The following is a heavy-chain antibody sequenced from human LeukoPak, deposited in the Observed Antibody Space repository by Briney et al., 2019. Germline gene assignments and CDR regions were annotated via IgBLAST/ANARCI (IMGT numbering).Heavy chain of an antibody. D-gene: IGHD3-22*01. Sequence: PGGSLRLSCAASGFTFSSYAMHWVRQAPGKGLEWVAVISYDGSNKYYADSVKGRFTISRDNSKNTLYLQMNSLRAEDTAVYYCASDRYYDSSAGIGDYWGQGTLVTVSS. CDR2: ISYDGSNK. V-gene: IGHV3-30-3*01. CDR1: GFTFSSYA. J-gene: IGHJ4*02. CDR3: ASDRYYDSSAGIGDY.